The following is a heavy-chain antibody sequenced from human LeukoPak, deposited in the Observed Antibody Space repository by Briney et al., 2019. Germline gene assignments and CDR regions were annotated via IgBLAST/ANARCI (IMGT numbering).Heavy chain of an antibody. V-gene: IGHV4-39*07. D-gene: IGHD3-10*01. CDR2: IYYSGST. CDR1: GGSISSTTSY. J-gene: IGHJ4*02. CDR3: ARGHYGSGTGTYPN. Sequence: SETLSLTCAVSGGSISSTTSYWGWIRQPPGKGLEWIGRIYYSGSTFYNPSLKSRVTISVDTSKNHFSLKLSSVTAADTAVYYCARGHYGSGTGTYPNWGQGTLVTVSS.